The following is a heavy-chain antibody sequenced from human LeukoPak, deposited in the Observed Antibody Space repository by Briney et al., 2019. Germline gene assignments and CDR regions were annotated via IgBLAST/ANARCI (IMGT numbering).Heavy chain of an antibody. CDR3: ARDNDRKDDS. D-gene: IGHD2-8*01. Sequence: GGSLRLSCAASGFTFSTYWMSWVRQAPGKGLEWVANMNQDGSQKFYVDSVKGRFTISRDNAKNSVYLQMNNLRAEDTALYYCARDNDRKDDSWGQGTLVTVSS. CDR2: MNQDGSQK. J-gene: IGHJ4*02. V-gene: IGHV3-7*01. CDR1: GFTFSTYW.